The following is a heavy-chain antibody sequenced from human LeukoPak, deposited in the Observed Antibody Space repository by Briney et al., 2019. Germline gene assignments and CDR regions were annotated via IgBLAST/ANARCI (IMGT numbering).Heavy chain of an antibody. CDR3: AQLAPYSPAYSQH. D-gene: IGHD2-21*01. V-gene: IGHV4-59*01. CDR2: IYNSGTT. Sequence: SETLSLTCTVSGGSITAYYWTWIRQPPGKGLEWIGYIYNSGTTNYNPSLRSRVTISVDTSKNQFSLRLNSVTAADTAVYYCAQLAPYSPAYSQHWGQGTLVTVSS. CDR1: GGSITAYY. J-gene: IGHJ1*01.